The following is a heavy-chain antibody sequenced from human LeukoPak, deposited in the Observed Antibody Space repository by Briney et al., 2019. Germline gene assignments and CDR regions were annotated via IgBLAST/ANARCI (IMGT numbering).Heavy chain of an antibody. Sequence: GGSLRLSCAASGFSFSSYWMHWVRQAPGKGLVWVTRINSDGSSTSYADSAKGRFTISRDNAKNTLYLQMSSLRADDAAVYYCARTKYYYGSDGHSYPNWFGPWGQGTLVTVSS. CDR3: ARTKYYYGSDGHSYPNWFGP. CDR1: GFSFSSYW. J-gene: IGHJ5*02. CDR2: INSDGSST. D-gene: IGHD3-22*01. V-gene: IGHV3-74*01.